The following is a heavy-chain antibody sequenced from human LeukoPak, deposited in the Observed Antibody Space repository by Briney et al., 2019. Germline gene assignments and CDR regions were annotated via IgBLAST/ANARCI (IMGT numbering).Heavy chain of an antibody. Sequence: ASVKVSCKASGYTFTSYGISWVRQAPGQGLEWMGWISAYNGYTNYAQKLQGRVTMTTDTSTSTAYMEVRSLRSDDTAVYYCARDGGDYYDSSGYYSNNWFDPWGQGTLVTVSS. V-gene: IGHV1-18*01. CDR2: ISAYNGYT. J-gene: IGHJ5*02. D-gene: IGHD3-22*01. CDR1: GYTFTSYG. CDR3: ARDGGDYYDSSGYYSNNWFDP.